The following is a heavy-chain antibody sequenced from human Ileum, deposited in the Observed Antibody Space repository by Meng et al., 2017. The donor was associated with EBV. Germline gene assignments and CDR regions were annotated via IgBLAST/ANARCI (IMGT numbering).Heavy chain of an antibody. CDR2: IHHTRGP. J-gene: IGHJ4*02. CDR1: GDSISNEHC. CDR3: ASNGAFSLDH. Sequence: QGSGQGRVGPSGTLSLTGSVSGDSISNEHCGSWVRQSPGKGLEWIGEIHHTRGPNYNPSLKSRVIISVDKSNNHFSLRLSAVTAADTAVYYCASNGAFSLDHWGQGTLVTVSS. V-gene: IGHV4-4*02. D-gene: IGHD2-8*01.